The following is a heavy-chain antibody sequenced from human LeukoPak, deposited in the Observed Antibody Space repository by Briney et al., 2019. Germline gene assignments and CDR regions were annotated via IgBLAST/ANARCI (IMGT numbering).Heavy chain of an antibody. CDR3: AADHDYSLSYDSYGPLDA. CDR1: GFTFSNSG. D-gene: IGHD4-11*01. V-gene: IGHV1-58*01. J-gene: IGHJ5*02. Sequence: SVKVSCKASGFTFSNSGVQWVRQSRGQRFEWIGWIGVGSGNTNCAEGFQERVTITRDMSTSTAYMELRSLRSEDTAVYYCAADHDYSLSYDSYGPLDAWGQGTLVTVSS. CDR2: IGVGSGNT.